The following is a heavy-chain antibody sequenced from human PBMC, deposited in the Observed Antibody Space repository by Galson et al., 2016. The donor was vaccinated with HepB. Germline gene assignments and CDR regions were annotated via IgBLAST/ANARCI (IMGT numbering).Heavy chain of an antibody. J-gene: IGHJ4*02. CDR1: GFTLRSYA. V-gene: IGHV3-23*01. Sequence: SLRLSCAASGFTLRSYAMSWVRQAPGKGLEWVSVSSGNGGSTYYADSVKGRFTISRDNAKNTLYLQMNSLRAEDTAVYYCVSQFSDSGYWGQGTLVTVSS. CDR3: VSQFSDSGY. CDR2: SSGNGGST. D-gene: IGHD5-24*01.